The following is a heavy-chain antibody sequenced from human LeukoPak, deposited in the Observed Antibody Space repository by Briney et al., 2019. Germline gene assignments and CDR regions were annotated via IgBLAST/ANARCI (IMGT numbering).Heavy chain of an antibody. CDR1: GFTFTTYT. CDR2: ISGSGGTT. J-gene: IGHJ3*02. D-gene: IGHD2-15*01. CDR3: AKDKGTPHAFDI. V-gene: IGHV3-23*01. Sequence: PGGSLRPSCAASGFTFTTYTMSWVRQAPGKGLAWVSAISGSGGTTYYADSVKGRFTISRDNSKNMLYLQMNSLRAEDTAVYYCAKDKGTPHAFDIWGQGTMDTVSS.